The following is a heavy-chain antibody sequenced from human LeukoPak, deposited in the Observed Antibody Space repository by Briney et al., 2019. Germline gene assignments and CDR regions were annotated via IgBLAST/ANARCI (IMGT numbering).Heavy chain of an antibody. J-gene: IGHJ4*02. CDR1: GFTFSSYA. V-gene: IGHV3-23*01. Sequence: GGSLRLSCAASGFTFSSYAMSWVRQAPGKGLEWVSAISGSGGSTYYADSVKGRFTISRDNSKNTLYLQMNSLRAEDTAVYYCAKWYSSSLFNLYYFDYWGQGTLVTVSS. CDR2: ISGSGGST. D-gene: IGHD6-13*01. CDR3: AKWYSSSLFNLYYFDY.